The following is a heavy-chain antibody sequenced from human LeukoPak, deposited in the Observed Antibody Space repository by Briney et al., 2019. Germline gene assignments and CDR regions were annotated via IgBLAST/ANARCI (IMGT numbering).Heavy chain of an antibody. CDR2: IYHSGST. J-gene: IGHJ5*02. D-gene: IGHD3-3*01. V-gene: IGHV4-30-2*01. CDR1: GGSISSGGYS. CDR3: ARGGGVGTFDP. Sequence: SETLSLTCAVSGGSISSGGYSWSWIRQPPGKGLEWIGYIYHSGSTYYNPSLKSRVTISVDRSKNQFSLKLSSVTAADTAVYCCARGGGVGTFDPWGQGTLVTVSS.